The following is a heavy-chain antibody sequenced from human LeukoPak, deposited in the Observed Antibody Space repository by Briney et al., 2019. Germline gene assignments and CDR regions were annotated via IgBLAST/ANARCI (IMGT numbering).Heavy chain of an antibody. Sequence: GGSLRLSCAASGFTFSTYGMHWVRQAPGKGLEWVAVISYDGSNKYYADSVKGRFTISRDNSKNTLYLQMNSLRAEDTAVYYCARDNYAGANWFDPWGQGTLVTVSS. V-gene: IGHV3-30*03. J-gene: IGHJ5*02. CDR2: ISYDGSNK. D-gene: IGHD1-7*01. CDR1: GFTFSTYG. CDR3: ARDNYAGANWFDP.